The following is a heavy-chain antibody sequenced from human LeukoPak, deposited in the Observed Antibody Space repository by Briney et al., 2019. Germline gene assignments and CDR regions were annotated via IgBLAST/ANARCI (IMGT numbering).Heavy chain of an antibody. D-gene: IGHD3/OR15-3a*01. CDR2: ITGNGGGT. CDR3: KISPASPIDH. J-gene: IGHJ4*02. Sequence: GGSLRLSCSASGFTFNTCTMHWVRQAPGKGLEYVSAITGNGGGTYYADSVRGRFTVSRDNSKNTLYLQVSSLRVEDTALYYCKISPASPIDHWGQGTLVTVSS. V-gene: IGHV3-64D*09. CDR1: GFTFNTCT.